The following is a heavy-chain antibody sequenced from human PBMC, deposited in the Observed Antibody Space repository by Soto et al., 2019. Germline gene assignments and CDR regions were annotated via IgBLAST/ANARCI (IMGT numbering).Heavy chain of an antibody. V-gene: IGHV1-69*13. CDR1: GGTFSSYA. J-gene: IGHJ4*02. D-gene: IGHD1-26*01. Sequence: SVKVSCKASGGTFSSYAISWVRQAPGQGLEWMGGIIPIFGTANYAQKFQGRVTITADESTSTAYMELSSLRSEDTAVYYCARDVAGYSGSYYALAYWGQGTLVTVSS. CDR3: ARDVAGYSGSYYALAY. CDR2: IIPIFGTA.